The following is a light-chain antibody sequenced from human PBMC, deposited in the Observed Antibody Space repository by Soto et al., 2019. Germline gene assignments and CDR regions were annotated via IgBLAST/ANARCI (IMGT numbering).Light chain of an antibody. V-gene: IGKV3-20*01. CDR2: GAF. Sequence: DMVLTQSRVTLFLSTEERATLSCRASQSISSSYLAWYQQKPGQAPRLLIYGAFSRATGIPDRFSGSGPETDFTLTISRLEPEDFAVYYCQQYDNPPITFGQGTRLEIK. CDR1: QSISSSY. J-gene: IGKJ5*01. CDR3: QQYDNPPIT.